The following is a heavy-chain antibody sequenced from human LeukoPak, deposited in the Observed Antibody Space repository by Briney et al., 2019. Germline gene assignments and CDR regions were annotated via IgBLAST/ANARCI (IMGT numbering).Heavy chain of an antibody. V-gene: IGHV1-8*01. D-gene: IGHD2-2*01. CDR3: ARSHIVVVPAAPWTYGMDA. CDR2: MNPNSGNT. J-gene: IGHJ6*02. Sequence: ASVKVSHKASGYTFTSYDINWVRQATGQGLEWMGWMNPNSGNTGYAQKFQGRVTMTRNTSISTAYMELSSLRSEDTAVYYCARSHIVVVPAAPWTYGMDAWGQGTTVTVSS. CDR1: GYTFTSYD.